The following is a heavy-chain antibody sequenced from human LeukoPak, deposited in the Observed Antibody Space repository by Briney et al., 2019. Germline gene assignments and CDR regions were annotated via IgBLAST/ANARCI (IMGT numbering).Heavy chain of an antibody. D-gene: IGHD6-13*01. Sequence: ASVKVSCKASGYTFTGYYMHWVRQAPGRGLEWMGWINPNSGGTNYAQKFQGRVTMTRDTSISTAYMELSRLRSDDTAVYYCARGPTPKGYSSSWYWFDPWGQGTLVTVSS. CDR3: ARGPTPKGYSSSWYWFDP. V-gene: IGHV1-2*02. CDR1: GYTFTGYY. CDR2: INPNSGGT. J-gene: IGHJ5*02.